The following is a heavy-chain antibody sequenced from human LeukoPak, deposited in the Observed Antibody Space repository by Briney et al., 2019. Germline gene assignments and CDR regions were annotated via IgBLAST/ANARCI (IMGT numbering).Heavy chain of an antibody. D-gene: IGHD1-26*01. CDR1: GFTFSSYW. J-gene: IGHJ4*02. V-gene: IGHV3-7*01. CDR2: VKQDGSEK. CDR3: ARHSYWLAYYFDY. Sequence: PGGSLRLSCAASGFTFSSYWMSWVRQAPGKGLEWVANVKQDGSEKYYVDSVKGRFTISRDNAKNSLYLQMNSLRAEDTAVYYCARHSYWLAYYFDYWGQGTLVTVSS.